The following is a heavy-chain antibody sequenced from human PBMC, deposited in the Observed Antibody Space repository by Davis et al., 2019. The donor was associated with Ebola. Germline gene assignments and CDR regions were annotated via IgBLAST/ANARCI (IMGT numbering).Heavy chain of an antibody. CDR2: LGTSADT. Sequence: GESLMISCAASGFIFRSYVMSWVRQAPGKGLEWVSTLGTSADTYYADSVKGRFTISRDNSRNTLYLQMNGLRVEDTAIYYCAKDTSNIWFDIWGQGTMVTVSS. D-gene: IGHD2/OR15-2a*01. V-gene: IGHV3-23*01. CDR1: GFIFRSYV. J-gene: IGHJ3*02. CDR3: AKDTSNIWFDI.